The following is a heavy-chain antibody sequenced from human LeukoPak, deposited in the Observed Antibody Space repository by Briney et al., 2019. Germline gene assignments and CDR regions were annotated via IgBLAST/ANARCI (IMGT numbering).Heavy chain of an antibody. Sequence: GGSLRLSCAAFGFTFSSYWMHWVRQAPGKGLVWVSRINSDGSSTSYADSVKGRFTISKDNAKNTVYLQMNSLRAEDTAVYYCVSFYETYWGRGTLVTVSS. D-gene: IGHD2/OR15-2a*01. CDR2: INSDGSST. V-gene: IGHV3-74*01. CDR3: VSFYETY. CDR1: GFTFSSYW. J-gene: IGHJ4*02.